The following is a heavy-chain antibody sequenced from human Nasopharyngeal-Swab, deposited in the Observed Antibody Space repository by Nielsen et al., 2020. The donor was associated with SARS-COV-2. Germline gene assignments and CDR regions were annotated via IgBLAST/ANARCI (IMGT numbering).Heavy chain of an antibody. CDR3: ARHHYDFWSGYYEGYFDY. D-gene: IGHD3-3*01. Sequence: SETLSLTCAVYGGSFSGYYWSWIRQPPGKGLEWIGCIYYSGSTNYNPSLKSRVTISVDTSKNQFSLKLSSVTAADTAVYYCARHHYDFWSGYYEGYFDYWGQGTLVTVSS. CDR2: IYYSGST. V-gene: IGHV4-59*08. J-gene: IGHJ4*02. CDR1: GGSFSGYY.